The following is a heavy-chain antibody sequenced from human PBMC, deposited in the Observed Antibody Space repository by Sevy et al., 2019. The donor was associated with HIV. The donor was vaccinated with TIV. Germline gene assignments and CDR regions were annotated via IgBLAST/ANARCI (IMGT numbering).Heavy chain of an antibody. V-gene: IGHV3-30-3*01. CDR2: ISYDGSNK. J-gene: IGHJ2*01. D-gene: IGHD2-15*01. CDR3: ARGVSRIYWYFDL. CDR1: GFTFSSYA. Sequence: GGSLRLSCAASGFTFSSYAMHWVRQAPGKGLEWVAVISYDGSNKYYADSVKGRFTISRDNSKNTLYLQMNSLRAEHTAVYYCARGVSRIYWYFDLWGRGTLVTVSS.